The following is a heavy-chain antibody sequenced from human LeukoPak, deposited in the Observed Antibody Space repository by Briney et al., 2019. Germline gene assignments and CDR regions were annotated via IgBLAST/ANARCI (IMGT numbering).Heavy chain of an antibody. J-gene: IGHJ4*02. CDR2: ISYDGSNK. Sequence: PGGSLRLSCAAFGFTFSSYGMHWVRQAPGKGLEWVAVISYDGSNKYYADSVKGRFTISRDNSKNTLYLQMNSLRAEDTAVYYCAKDQDYGDYSFDYWGQGTLVTVSS. CDR3: AKDQDYGDYSFDY. V-gene: IGHV3-30*18. CDR1: GFTFSSYG. D-gene: IGHD4-17*01.